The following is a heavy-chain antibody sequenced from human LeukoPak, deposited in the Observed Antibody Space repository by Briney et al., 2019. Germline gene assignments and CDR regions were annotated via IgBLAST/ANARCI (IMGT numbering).Heavy chain of an antibody. J-gene: IGHJ3*01. D-gene: IGHD1-26*01. CDR2: INQDGSEE. V-gene: IGHV3-7*01. Sequence: GGSLRLSCAASGFTFRTYWMSWIRQAPGKGPEGVADINQDGSEEYYVQSVKGRFTVSRDNARNAVFLQMTNLRADDTAVYYCARWKMELQRNAFDFWGQGTVVTVSS. CDR3: ARWKMELQRNAFDF. CDR1: GFTFRTYW.